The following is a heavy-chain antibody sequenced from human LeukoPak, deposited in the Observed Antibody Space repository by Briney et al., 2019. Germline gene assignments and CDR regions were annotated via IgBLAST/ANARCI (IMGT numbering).Heavy chain of an antibody. CDR1: GFTFSSYD. CDR2: IGVAANT. V-gene: IGHV3-13*01. J-gene: IGHJ4*02. D-gene: IGHD1-26*01. CDR3: ARQNTPHGSFDY. Sequence: PGGSLRLSCAASGFTFSSYDMHWVRQATGKGLEWVSAIGVAANTFYSGSVKGRFTISRENAKNSLYLLMSSLRAEDTAVYYCARQNTPHGSFDYWGQGTLVTVSS.